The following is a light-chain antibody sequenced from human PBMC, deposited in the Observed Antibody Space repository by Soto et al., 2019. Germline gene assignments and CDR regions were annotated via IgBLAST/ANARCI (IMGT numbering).Light chain of an antibody. J-gene: IGLJ1*01. CDR1: SSDVGGYNY. CDR2: EVS. CDR3: AAWDETLIDV. Sequence: QSALTQPASVSGSPGQSITISCTGTSSDVGGYNYVSWYQQHPGKAPKLMIYEVSNRPSGVSNRFSGSKSGNTASLTISGLQAEDEADYYCAAWDETLIDVFGTGTKLTVL. V-gene: IGLV2-14*01.